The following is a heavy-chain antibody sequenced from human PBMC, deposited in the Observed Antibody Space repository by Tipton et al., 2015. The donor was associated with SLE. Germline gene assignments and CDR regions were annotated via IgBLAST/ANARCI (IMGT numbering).Heavy chain of an antibody. D-gene: IGHD4-17*01. CDR3: ATRIEPDYGDYVYAFDI. V-gene: IGHV4-34*01. Sequence: TLSLTCAVYGGSFNDYYWTWIRQPPGKGLEWIGEINHSGSTNYNPSLKSRVTISVDTSKNQFSLKLSSVTAADTAVYYCATRIEPDYGDYVYAFDIWGQGKMVNVSS. CDR1: GGSFNDYY. J-gene: IGHJ3*02. CDR2: INHSGST.